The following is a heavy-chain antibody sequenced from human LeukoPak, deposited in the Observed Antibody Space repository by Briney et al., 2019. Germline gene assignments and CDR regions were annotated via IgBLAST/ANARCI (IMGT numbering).Heavy chain of an antibody. CDR2: IYYSGST. V-gene: IGHV4-39*01. CDR1: GGSLSSSSYY. J-gene: IGHJ4*02. D-gene: IGHD3-22*01. Sequence: SETLSLTCTVSGGSLSSSSYYWGWIRQPPGKGLEWIGRIYYSGSTYYNPSLKSRVTISVDTSKNQFSLKLSSVTAADTAVYYCARPYYDSSGYYYPYYFDYWGQGTLVTVSS. CDR3: ARPYYDSSGYYYPYYFDY.